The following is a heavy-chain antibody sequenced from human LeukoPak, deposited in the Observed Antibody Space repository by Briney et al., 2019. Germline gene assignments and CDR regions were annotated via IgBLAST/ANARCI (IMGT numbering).Heavy chain of an antibody. V-gene: IGHV4-4*02. CDR3: ARANYDSSGYYYGPTQVDY. Sequence: SETLSLTCAVSGGSISSSTWWSWVRQPPGKGLEWIGEIYHSGSTIYNPSLKSRVTISLDNSKNHFSLELTSVTAADTAVYYCARANYDSSGYYYGPTQVDYWGQGTLVTVSS. CDR2: IYHSGST. CDR1: GGSISSSTW. D-gene: IGHD3-22*01. J-gene: IGHJ4*02.